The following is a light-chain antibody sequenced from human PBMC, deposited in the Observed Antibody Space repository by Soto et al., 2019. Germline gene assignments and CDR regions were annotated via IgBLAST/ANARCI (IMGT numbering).Light chain of an antibody. CDR3: QQYGGSPLYT. Sequence: EIVLTQSPGTLSLSPGERATLSCRASQSVSSSYLAWYQQKPAQAPRLLIYGASNRATGIPDRFSGSGSGTDFTLTISRLEPEDFAVNYCQQYGGSPLYTFGQGTKLEIK. V-gene: IGKV3-20*01. CDR2: GAS. CDR1: QSVSSSY. J-gene: IGKJ2*01.